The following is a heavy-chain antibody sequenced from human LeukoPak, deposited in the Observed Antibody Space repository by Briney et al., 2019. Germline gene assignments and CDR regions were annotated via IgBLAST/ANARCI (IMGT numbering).Heavy chain of an antibody. CDR2: IYYSGTT. J-gene: IGHJ4*02. V-gene: IGHV4-39*07. D-gene: IGHD1-1*01. CDR3: AGGRRQIDY. Sequence: GLELIGTIYYSGTTYYNPSLKSRLTISVDTSKNQFSLRLSSVPAADTAVYYCAGGRRQIDYWGQGALVTVSS.